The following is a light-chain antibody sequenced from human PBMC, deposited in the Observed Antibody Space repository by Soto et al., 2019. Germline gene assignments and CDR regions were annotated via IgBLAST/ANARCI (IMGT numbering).Light chain of an antibody. Sequence: DIQVTQSPYSLYSFLLDIVTITCLASKSSSSYLHWYQQKPGKAPKFLIYAASNLQSGVPSRFSASGSGTDFTLTLNSLQPEDFATYYCQQGYSTPWTFGQGTKVDIK. J-gene: IGKJ1*01. CDR3: QQGYSTPWT. V-gene: IGKV1-39*01. CDR2: AAS. CDR1: KSSSSY.